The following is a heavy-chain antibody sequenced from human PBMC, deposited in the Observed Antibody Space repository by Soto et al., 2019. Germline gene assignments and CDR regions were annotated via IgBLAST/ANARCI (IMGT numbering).Heavy chain of an antibody. Sequence: PGGSLRLSCAASGFTFSSYGMHWFRQAPGKGLEWVAVISYDGSNKYYADSVKGRFTISRDNSKNTLYLQMNSLRAEDTAVYYCAKIGHQHPNWGQGTLVTVSS. J-gene: IGHJ4*02. CDR1: GFTFSSYG. CDR2: ISYDGSNK. CDR3: AKIGHQHPN. V-gene: IGHV3-30*18.